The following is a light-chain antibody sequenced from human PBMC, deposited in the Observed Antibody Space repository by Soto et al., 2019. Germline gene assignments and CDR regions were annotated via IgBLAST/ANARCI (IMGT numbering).Light chain of an antibody. CDR1: QNINTY. V-gene: IGKV1-39*01. J-gene: IGKJ3*01. CDR2: DAA. CDR3: QQTSSAPFT. Sequence: DIQMTQSPYSLSAAVGDRVTTACRASQNINTYLNWYQQKPGKAPKRLIFDAASLQSGVPSRFSGGGSRTDFTLTITSLQPEDFATYYCQQTSSAPFTFGPGTKVDIK.